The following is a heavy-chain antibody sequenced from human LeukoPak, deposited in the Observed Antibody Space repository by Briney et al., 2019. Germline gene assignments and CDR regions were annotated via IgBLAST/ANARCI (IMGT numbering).Heavy chain of an antibody. V-gene: IGHV1-2*02. Sequence: ASVKVSCKASGYTFTGYYMHWVRQAPGQGLEWMGWINPNSGGTNYAQKFQGRVTMTRDTSISTAYLELSRLRSDDTAGYYCARGKPTYVFWSCYYDRYYYGMDVWGQGTTVTVSS. CDR2: INPNSGGT. D-gene: IGHD3-3*01. CDR3: ARGKPTYVFWSCYYDRYYYGMDV. CDR1: GYTFTGYY. J-gene: IGHJ6*02.